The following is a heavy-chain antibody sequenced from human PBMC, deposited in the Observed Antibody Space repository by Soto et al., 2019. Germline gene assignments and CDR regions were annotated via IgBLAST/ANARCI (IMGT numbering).Heavy chain of an antibody. CDR3: AKGGLEASYYYYGMDV. J-gene: IGHJ6*02. Sequence: GSRDSPVQPGFTFSSYAMSWVRQAPGKGLEWVSAISGSGGSTYYADSVKGRFTISRDNSKNTLYLQMNSLRAEDTAVYYCAKGGLEASYYYYGMDVWGQGTTVTVSS. D-gene: IGHD3-16*01. CDR1: GFTFSSYA. CDR2: ISGSGGST. V-gene: IGHV3-23*01.